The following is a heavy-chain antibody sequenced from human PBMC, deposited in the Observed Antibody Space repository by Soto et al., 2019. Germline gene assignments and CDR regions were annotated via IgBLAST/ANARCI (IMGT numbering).Heavy chain of an antibody. D-gene: IGHD2-15*01. Sequence: GESLKISCQGSGYTFSTSWIAWVRQMSGKGLEWMGFIYPGDPETRYNPSFQGQVTISADRSINTAYLQWSSLKASDTAIYFCARQGEYCSGDNCFTDFWGQGTLVTVSS. CDR3: ARQGEYCSGDNCFTDF. J-gene: IGHJ4*02. V-gene: IGHV5-51*01. CDR2: IYPGDPET. CDR1: GYTFSTSW.